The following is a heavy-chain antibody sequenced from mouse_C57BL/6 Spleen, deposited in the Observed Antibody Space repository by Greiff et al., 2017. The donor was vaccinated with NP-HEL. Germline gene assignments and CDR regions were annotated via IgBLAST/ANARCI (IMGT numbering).Heavy chain of an antibody. CDR3: TRALYGDDGFDY. J-gene: IGHJ2*01. CDR1: GFTFSSYA. Sequence: EVKLVESGEGLVKPGGSLKLSCAASGFTFSSYAMSWVRQTPEKRLEWVAYISSGGDYIYYADTVKGRFTISRDNARNTLYLQMSSLKSEDTAMYYCTRALYGDDGFDYWGQGTTLTVSS. CDR2: ISSGGDYI. V-gene: IGHV5-9-1*02. D-gene: IGHD2-2*01.